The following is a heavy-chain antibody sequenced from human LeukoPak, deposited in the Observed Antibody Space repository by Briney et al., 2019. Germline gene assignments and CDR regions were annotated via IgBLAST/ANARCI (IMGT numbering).Heavy chain of an antibody. J-gene: IGHJ3*02. CDR1: GGSISSYY. V-gene: IGHV4-59*12. CDR3: ARPLLGDAFDI. CDR2: IYYSGST. D-gene: IGHD3-3*02. Sequence: SETLSLTCTVSGGSISSYYWSWIRQPPGKGLEWIGYIYYSGSTNYNPSLKSRVTISVDTSKNQFSLKLSSVTAADTAVYYCARPLLGDAFDIWGQGTMVTVSS.